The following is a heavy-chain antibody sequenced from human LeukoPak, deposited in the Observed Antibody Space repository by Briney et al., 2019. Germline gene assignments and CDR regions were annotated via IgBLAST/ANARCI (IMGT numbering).Heavy chain of an antibody. Sequence: PSETLSLTCTVSGGSISSGGYYWSWIRQHPGKGLEWIGYIYYSGSTYYDPSLKSRVTISVDTSKNQFSLKLSSVTAADTAVYYCARDMPEEAFDYWGQGTPVTVSS. V-gene: IGHV4-31*03. CDR3: ARDMPEEAFDY. CDR2: IYYSGST. D-gene: IGHD2-2*01. CDR1: GGSISSGGYY. J-gene: IGHJ4*02.